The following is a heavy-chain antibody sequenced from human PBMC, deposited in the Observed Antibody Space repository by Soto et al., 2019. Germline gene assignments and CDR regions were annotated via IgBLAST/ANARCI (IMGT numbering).Heavy chain of an antibody. J-gene: IGHJ6*03. CDR3: ARSRGFWSGYYDYYYMDV. V-gene: IGHV3-66*01. CDR1: GFTVSSNY. CDR2: IYSGGST. Sequence: EVQLVESGGGLVQPGGSLRLSCAASGFTVSSNYMSWVRQAPGKGLEWVSVIYSGGSTYYADSVKGRFTICRDNSKNTLYLQMNSLRAEDTAVYYCARSRGFWSGYYDYYYMDVWGKGTTVTVSS. D-gene: IGHD3-3*01.